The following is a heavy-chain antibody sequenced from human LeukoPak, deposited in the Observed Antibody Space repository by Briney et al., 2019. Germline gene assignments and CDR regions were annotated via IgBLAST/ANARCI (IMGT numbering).Heavy chain of an antibody. D-gene: IGHD3-10*01. Sequence: ASVKVSCKASGYTFTSYDINWVRQATGQGLEWMGWMNPNSGNTGYAQKFQGRVTMTRNTSISTAYMELSSLRSDDTAVYYCARDPGTYYYGSGSYFGYWGQGTLVTVSS. J-gene: IGHJ4*02. CDR2: MNPNSGNT. V-gene: IGHV1-8*01. CDR1: GYTFTSYD. CDR3: ARDPGTYYYGSGSYFGY.